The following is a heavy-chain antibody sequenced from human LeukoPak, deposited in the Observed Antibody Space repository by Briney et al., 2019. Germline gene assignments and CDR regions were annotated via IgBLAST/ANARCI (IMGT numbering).Heavy chain of an antibody. CDR3: ARREIAMDGHPHAFDI. V-gene: IGHV1-69*13. CDR1: GGTFSSYA. Sequence: ASVKVSCKASGGTFSSYAISWVRQAPGQGLEWMGGIIPIFGTANYAQKFQGRVTITADESTSTAYMELSSLRSEDTAVYYCARREIAMDGHPHAFDIWGQGTMVTVSS. CDR2: IIPIFGTA. J-gene: IGHJ3*02. D-gene: IGHD2-21*01.